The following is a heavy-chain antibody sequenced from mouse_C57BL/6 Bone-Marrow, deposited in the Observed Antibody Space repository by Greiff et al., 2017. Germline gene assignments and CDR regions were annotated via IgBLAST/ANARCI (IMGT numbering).Heavy chain of an antibody. CDR2: IYPGSGST. D-gene: IGHD2-3*01. CDR3: AGIYDGYPYAMDY. Sequence: QVHVKQPGAELVKPGASVKMSCKASGYTFTSYWITWVKQRSGQGLEWIGDIYPGSGSTNYNEKFKSKATLTVDTSSSTAYMQLSSLTSEDSAVYYCAGIYDGYPYAMDYWGQGTSVTVSS. V-gene: IGHV1-55*01. CDR1: GYTFTSYW. J-gene: IGHJ4*01.